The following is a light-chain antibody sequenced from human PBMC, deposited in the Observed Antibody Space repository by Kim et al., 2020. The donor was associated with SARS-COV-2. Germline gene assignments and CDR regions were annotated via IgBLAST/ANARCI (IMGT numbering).Light chain of an antibody. Sequence: EIVMTQSPATLSVSPGERATLSCRASQSVSSNLAWYQQKPGKAPRLLIYGASTSATGIPARFSGSGSGTEFTLTISSLQSEDFAVYYCQQYNNWPPLTFGGGTKVDIK. CDR3: QQYNNWPPLT. CDR1: QSVSSN. J-gene: IGKJ4*01. CDR2: GAS. V-gene: IGKV3-15*01.